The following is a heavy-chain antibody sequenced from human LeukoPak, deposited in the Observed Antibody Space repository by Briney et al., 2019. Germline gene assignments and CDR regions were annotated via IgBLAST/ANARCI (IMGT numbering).Heavy chain of an antibody. D-gene: IGHD6-13*01. J-gene: IGHJ4*02. Sequence: ASVKVSCKASGYTFTVYYIHWVRQAPGLGLEWMGWINPNSGGTNCAQKFQDRVTMTRDTSITTAFMELSRLRSDDTAVYYCARGEQLVRYYFDYWGQGTLVTVSS. V-gene: IGHV1-2*02. CDR1: GYTFTVYY. CDR2: INPNSGGT. CDR3: ARGEQLVRYYFDY.